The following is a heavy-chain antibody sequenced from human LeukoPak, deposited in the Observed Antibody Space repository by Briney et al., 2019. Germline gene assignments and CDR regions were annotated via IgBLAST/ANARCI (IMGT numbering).Heavy chain of an antibody. J-gene: IGHJ6*02. V-gene: IGHV1-18*01. CDR3: ARAGSSWLNYYYYGMDV. Sequence: ASVKVSCKASGYTFTSYGISWVRQAPGQGLEWMGWINAYNGNTNYAQKLQGRVTMTTDTSTSTAYMELRSLRSDDTAVYYCARAGSSWLNYYYYGMDVWGQGTTVTVSS. D-gene: IGHD6-13*01. CDR2: INAYNGNT. CDR1: GYTFTSYG.